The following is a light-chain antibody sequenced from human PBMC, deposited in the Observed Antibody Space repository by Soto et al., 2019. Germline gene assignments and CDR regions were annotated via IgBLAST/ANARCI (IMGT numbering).Light chain of an antibody. CDR1: ESVTSTY. CDR3: HVFGSSPRYT. Sequence: EIVLTQSPGTLSLSPGESATLSCRTSESVTSTYLAWYQQKPGQPPRLLIYAASSRATGIPDRFSGSGSGTDFTLTISRLEPEDFAVYYCHVFGSSPRYTFGRGTKLEIK. CDR2: AAS. J-gene: IGKJ2*01. V-gene: IGKV3-20*01.